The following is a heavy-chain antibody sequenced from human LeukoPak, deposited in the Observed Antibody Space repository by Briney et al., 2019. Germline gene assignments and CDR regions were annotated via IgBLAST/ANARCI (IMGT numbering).Heavy chain of an antibody. D-gene: IGHD3-10*01. CDR2: FYYTGST. V-gene: IGHV4-59*12. CDR3: AREGTSGGLNWLDP. CDR1: GGSISSYY. Sequence: PSETLSLTCTVSGGSISSYYWSWIRQPPGKGLEWIGYFYYTGSTNYNPSLKSRVTMSVDTSKNQFSLRLSSVNAADTAVYFCAREGTSGGLNWLDPWGQGTLVTVSS. J-gene: IGHJ5*02.